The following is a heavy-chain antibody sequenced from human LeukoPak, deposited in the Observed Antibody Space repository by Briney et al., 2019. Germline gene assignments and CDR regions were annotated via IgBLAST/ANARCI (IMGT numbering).Heavy chain of an antibody. Sequence: PGESLKISCQASGYRFTSYWIGWVRQMPGRGLEWMGIIHPDDSDTKYSPSFEGQVIMSADSSVTTAYLQWNSLRAEDTAVYYCAVGGATPLFDYWGQGTLVTVSS. J-gene: IGHJ4*02. V-gene: IGHV5-51*01. CDR2: IHPDDSDT. D-gene: IGHD1-26*01. CDR1: GYRFTSYW. CDR3: AVGGATPLFDY.